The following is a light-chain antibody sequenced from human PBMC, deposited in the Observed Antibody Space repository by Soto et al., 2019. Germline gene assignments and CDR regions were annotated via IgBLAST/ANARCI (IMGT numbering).Light chain of an antibody. CDR3: QQYGSSIT. Sequence: EIVLTQSPGTLSLSPGERATLSCRASQSVSSSYLAWYLQKPGQAPRLLIFGASSRAAGIPDRFSGSGSGTDLTLTISRLESEDFAVYYCQQYGSSITFGQGTRLEIK. J-gene: IGKJ5*01. CDR1: QSVSSSY. V-gene: IGKV3-20*01. CDR2: GAS.